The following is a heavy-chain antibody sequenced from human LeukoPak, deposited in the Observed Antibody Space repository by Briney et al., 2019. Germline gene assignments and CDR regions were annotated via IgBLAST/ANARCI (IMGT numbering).Heavy chain of an antibody. CDR1: GFIFSNCA. D-gene: IGHD2-2*01. CDR3: AREAQYCSRTSCYGYFDY. CDR2: ASGNGGET. V-gene: IGHV3-23*01. Sequence: GGSLRLSCVASGFIFSNCAMTWVRQAPGKGLEWVASASGNGGETHYADPVKGRFTVSRDNSKNTVFLQMNSLRAEDTAVYYCAREAQYCSRTSCYGYFDYWGQGTLVTVSS. J-gene: IGHJ4*02.